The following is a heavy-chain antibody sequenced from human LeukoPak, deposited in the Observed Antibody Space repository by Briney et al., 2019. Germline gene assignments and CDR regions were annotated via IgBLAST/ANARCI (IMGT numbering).Heavy chain of an antibody. V-gene: IGHV1-69*04. J-gene: IGHJ5*02. CDR1: GGTFRRYA. CDR3: ARDLPTGKLRFLEWLARFDP. Sequence: ASLKVSCKDSGGTFRRYAIRWVRQAPGQGLGRMGRIIPILGIANYAQKLQGRVTITADKSTSTAYMELSSLRSEDTAVYNCARDLPTGKLRFLEWLARFDPWGQGTLVTVSS. CDR2: IIPILGIA. D-gene: IGHD3-3*01.